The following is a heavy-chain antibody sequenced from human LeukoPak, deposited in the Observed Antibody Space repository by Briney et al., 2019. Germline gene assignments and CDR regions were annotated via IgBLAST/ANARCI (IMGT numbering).Heavy chain of an antibody. V-gene: IGHV4-39*01. CDR1: GGSISSSSYY. Sequence: PSETLSLTXTVSGGSISSSSYYWGWIRQPPGKGLEWIGSIYYSGSTYYNPSLKSRVTISVDTSKNQFSLKLSSVTAADTAVYYCARHARYSSTDLWGQGTLVTVSS. CDR2: IYYSGST. CDR3: ARHARYSSTDL. D-gene: IGHD6-19*01. J-gene: IGHJ5*02.